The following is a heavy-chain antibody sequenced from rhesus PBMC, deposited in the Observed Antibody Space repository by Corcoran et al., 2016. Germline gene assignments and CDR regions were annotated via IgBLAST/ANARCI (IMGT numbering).Heavy chain of an antibody. J-gene: IGHJ6*01. D-gene: IGHD3-3*01. V-gene: IGHV5-2*01. CDR1: GYSFTSYW. CDR2: IDPSDSDT. CDR3: AKGPYYNFWTGYYEEGYGLDS. Sequence: EVQLVQSGAEVKRPGESLKISCKTSGYSFTSYWISWVRQIPGKGLEWIGAIDPSDSDTRYSPTVQGHVTISADKSIRAAYLQWSSLKASDTATYYCAKGPYYNFWTGYYEEGYGLDSCGKGVVVTVSS.